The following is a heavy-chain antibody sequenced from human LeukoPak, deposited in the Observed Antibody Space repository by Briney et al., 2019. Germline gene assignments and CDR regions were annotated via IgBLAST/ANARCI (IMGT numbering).Heavy chain of an antibody. CDR3: AREGYYYDSSGYYYLDY. J-gene: IGHJ4*02. V-gene: IGHV1-69*04. CDR1: GGTFSSYA. CDR2: IIPILGIA. Sequence: GASVKLSCKASGGTFSSYAISWVRQAPGQGIEWMGRIIPILGIANYAQKFQGRVTITADKSTSTAYMELSRLRSEDTDVYYCAREGYYYDSSGYYYLDYWGQGTLVTVSS. D-gene: IGHD3-22*01.